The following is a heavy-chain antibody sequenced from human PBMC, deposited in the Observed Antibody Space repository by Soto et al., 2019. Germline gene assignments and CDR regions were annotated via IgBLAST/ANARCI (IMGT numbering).Heavy chain of an antibody. V-gene: IGHV3-33*01. J-gene: IGHJ1*01. CDR1: GFTFSSHA. D-gene: IGHD2-15*01. Sequence: PGGSLRLSCATSGFTFSSHAMHWVRQAPGKGLEWVAVIGYDGSKKNYADSVKGRFTISRDNSKNTMYLEMSSLRVEDTAVYYCARDQARDSDVFMSWGQGNPVTVSS. CDR2: IGYDGSKK. CDR3: ARDQARDSDVFMS.